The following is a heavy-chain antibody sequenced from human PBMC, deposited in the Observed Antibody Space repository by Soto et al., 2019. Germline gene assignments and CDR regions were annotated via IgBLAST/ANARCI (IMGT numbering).Heavy chain of an antibody. Sequence: EVQLVETGGGLIQPGGSLRLSCAASGFTVSSNYMSWVRQAPGKGLEWVSVIYSGGSTYYADSVKGRFTICRDNSKNTLYLQINSLRAEDTAVYYCAREGSSSWYDKEGDYGMDVWGQGTTVTVSS. CDR1: GFTVSSNY. J-gene: IGHJ6*02. V-gene: IGHV3-53*02. CDR2: IYSGGST. D-gene: IGHD6-13*01. CDR3: AREGSSSWYDKEGDYGMDV.